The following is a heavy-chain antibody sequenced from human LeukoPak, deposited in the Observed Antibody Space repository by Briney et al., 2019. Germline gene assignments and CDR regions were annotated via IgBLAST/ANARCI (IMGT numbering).Heavy chain of an antibody. Sequence: PGGSLRLSCAASGFTFSSYWMSWVRQAPGKGLEGVANIKQDGSEKYYVDSVKGRFTISRDNAKNSLYLQMNSLRAEDTAVYYCAGYIAVAGTRWFDPWGQGTLVTVSS. CDR3: AGYIAVAGTRWFDP. J-gene: IGHJ5*02. CDR1: GFTFSSYW. V-gene: IGHV3-7*01. CDR2: IKQDGSEK. D-gene: IGHD6-19*01.